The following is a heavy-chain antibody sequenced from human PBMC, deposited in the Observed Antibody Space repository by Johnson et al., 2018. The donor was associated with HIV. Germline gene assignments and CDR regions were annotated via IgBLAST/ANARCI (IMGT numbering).Heavy chain of an antibody. J-gene: IGHJ3*02. V-gene: IGHV3-30*02. D-gene: IGHD3-22*01. Sequence: QVQLVESGGGVVQPGGYLRLSCAASGFTFSSYGMHWVRQAPGKGLEWVAFIRYDGSNKYYADSVKGRFTISRDNSKNTLYLQMNSLRAEDTAVYYCAKDQYYYDSSGYSDAFDIWGQGTMVTVSS. CDR1: GFTFSSYG. CDR2: IRYDGSNK. CDR3: AKDQYYYDSSGYSDAFDI.